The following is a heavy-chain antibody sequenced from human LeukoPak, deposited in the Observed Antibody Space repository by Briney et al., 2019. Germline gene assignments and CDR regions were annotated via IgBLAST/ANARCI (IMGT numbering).Heavy chain of an antibody. CDR2: ISYDGSNK. CDR3: AKFGSSSSSVDY. Sequence: PGGSLRLSCAASGSTFSSYGMHWVRQAPGKGLEWVAVISYDGSNKYYADSVKGRFTISRDNSKNTLYLQMNSLRAEDTAVYYCAKFGSSSSSVDYWGQGTLVTVSS. J-gene: IGHJ4*02. V-gene: IGHV3-30*18. D-gene: IGHD6-6*01. CDR1: GSTFSSYG.